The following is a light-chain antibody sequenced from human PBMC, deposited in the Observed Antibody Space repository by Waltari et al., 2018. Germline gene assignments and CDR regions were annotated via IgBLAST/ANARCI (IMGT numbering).Light chain of an antibody. CDR1: SSDVGSYNL. Sequence: QSALTQPASVSGSPGQSLPISCTGTSSDVGSYNLVSWYQQYPGKAPKVMIYEGSKRPSGVSNRFSGSKSGNTASLTISGLQAEDDGEYYCCSYAGSSTLVFGGGTKLTVL. CDR3: CSYAGSSTLV. CDR2: EGS. J-gene: IGLJ3*02. V-gene: IGLV2-23*01.